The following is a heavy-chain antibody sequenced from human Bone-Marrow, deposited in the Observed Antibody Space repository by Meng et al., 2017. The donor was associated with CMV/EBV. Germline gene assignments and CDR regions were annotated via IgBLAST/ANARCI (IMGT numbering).Heavy chain of an antibody. CDR2: INTDGNSL. CDR3: VRIMVGATGGDY. D-gene: IGHD1-26*01. V-gene: IGHV3-74*01. J-gene: IGHJ4*02. Sequence: GGSRKLSCAAAGFTFNNHWMHWVRQAPGKGLVWVSRINTDGNSLSHADSVKGRFTISRDNAKNTVYLQMNSLRDEDTAVYYCVRIMVGATGGDYWGLGAMVTVSS. CDR1: GFTFNNHW.